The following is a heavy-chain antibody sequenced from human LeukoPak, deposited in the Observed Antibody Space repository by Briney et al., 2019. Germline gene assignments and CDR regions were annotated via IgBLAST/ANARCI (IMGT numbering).Heavy chain of an antibody. CDR2: MNPNSGNT. V-gene: IGHV1-8*01. J-gene: IGHJ6*02. D-gene: IGHD6-13*01. CDR1: GYTFTSYD. Sequence: ASVKVSCKASGYTFTSYDINWVRQATGQGLEWMGWMNPNSGNTGYAQKFQGRVTMTRNTSISTAYMELSSLRSEDTAVYSCARGFGDSSSPLFYYYYGMDVWGQGTTVTVSS. CDR3: ARGFGDSSSPLFYYYYGMDV.